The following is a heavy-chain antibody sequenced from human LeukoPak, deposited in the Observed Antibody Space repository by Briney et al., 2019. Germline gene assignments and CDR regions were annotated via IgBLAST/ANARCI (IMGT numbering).Heavy chain of an antibody. D-gene: IGHD2-21*01. J-gene: IGHJ6*02. CDR2: ISGSGGST. CDR1: GFTFSSYW. Sequence: PGGSLRLSCAASGFTFSSYWMSWVRQAPGKGLEWVSAISGSGGSTYYADSVKGRFTISRDNSKNTLYLQMNSLRAEDTAVYYCAKDEVRSRGALYYYYGMDVWGQGTTVTVSS. V-gene: IGHV3-23*01. CDR3: AKDEVRSRGALYYYYGMDV.